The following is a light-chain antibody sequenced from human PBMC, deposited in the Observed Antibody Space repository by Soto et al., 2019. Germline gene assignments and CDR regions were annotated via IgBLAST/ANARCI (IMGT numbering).Light chain of an antibody. CDR2: GAS. CDR3: QQRGSSPRT. V-gene: IGKV3-20*01. Sequence: EIVLTQSPGTLSLSPGERVTLSCRASQSVSSSYLAWYQQIPGQAPRLLLYGASRRATGIPDRFSGSGSGTDFTLTISRLEPEEFAVYYCQQRGSSPRTFGQGTKVEIK. J-gene: IGKJ1*01. CDR1: QSVSSSY.